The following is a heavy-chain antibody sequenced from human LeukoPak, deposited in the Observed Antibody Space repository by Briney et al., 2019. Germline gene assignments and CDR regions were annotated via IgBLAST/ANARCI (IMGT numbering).Heavy chain of an antibody. CDR3: ARDLPVVPAASYYYGMDV. J-gene: IGHJ6*02. Sequence: SVKVSCKASGYTFTGYYMHWVRQAPGQGLEWMGRIIPILAIANYAQKFQGRVTITADKSTSTAYMELSSLRSEDTAVYYCARDLPVVPAASYYYGMDVWGQGTTVTVSS. V-gene: IGHV1-69*04. CDR2: IIPILAIA. CDR1: GYTFTGYY. D-gene: IGHD2-2*01.